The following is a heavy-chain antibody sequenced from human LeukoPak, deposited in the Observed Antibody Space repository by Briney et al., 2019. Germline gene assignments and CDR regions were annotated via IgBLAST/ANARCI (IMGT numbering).Heavy chain of an antibody. J-gene: IGHJ4*02. CDR1: GFTFSSYT. CDR3: ASDFWSGLSGY. Sequence: GGSLRLSCVASGFTFSSYTMNWVRQAPGKGLEWVSSISSSSGYIYYADSLKGRFTISRDNAKNSLYLQMNSLRAEDTAVYYCASDFWSGLSGYWGQGTLVTVSS. D-gene: IGHD3-3*01. V-gene: IGHV3-21*01. CDR2: ISSSSGYI.